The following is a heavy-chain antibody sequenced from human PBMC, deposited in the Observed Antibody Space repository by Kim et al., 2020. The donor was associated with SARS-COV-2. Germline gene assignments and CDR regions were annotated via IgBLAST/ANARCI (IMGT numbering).Heavy chain of an antibody. CDR1: GFTFTSCA. Sequence: GGSLRLSCAASGFTFTSCAMTWVRQAPGKGLKWASATSGRGGSTYSADSVKGRFTISRDNSKNTLYLQRNSLRAGATAVYYCPKGGTLERSNFDYWGHGT. CDR2: TSGRGGST. J-gene: IGHJ4*01. D-gene: IGHD1-1*01. V-gene: IGHV3-23*01. CDR3: PKGGTLERSNFDY.